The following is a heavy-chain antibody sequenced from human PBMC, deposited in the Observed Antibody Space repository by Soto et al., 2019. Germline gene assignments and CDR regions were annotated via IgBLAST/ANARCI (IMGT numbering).Heavy chain of an antibody. Sequence: QVQLQESGPGLVKPSETLSLTCTVSGGSTSSGDYYWSWIRQPPGKGLEWIGYIYYSGITYYNPSLKNRLTRSQDASKNQFSLKLMSVAAADTAVYYCARQYGGYEYYFDYWGQGTLVTVSS. J-gene: IGHJ4*02. CDR1: GGSTSSGDYY. CDR3: ARQYGGYEYYFDY. CDR2: IYYSGIT. V-gene: IGHV4-30-4*01. D-gene: IGHD5-12*01.